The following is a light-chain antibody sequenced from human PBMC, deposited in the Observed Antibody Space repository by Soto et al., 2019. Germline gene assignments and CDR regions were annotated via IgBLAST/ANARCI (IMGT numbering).Light chain of an antibody. CDR3: EQHGSSPRT. V-gene: IGKV3-20*01. CDR2: GVS. Sequence: EIVLTQSPGTLSLSPMEIATLSFMASQSVSSIYFAWYQQKRGQAPRLLIYGVSSRATGIPDRFSGSGSGTDFTLTISRLEPEDSAVYYCEQHGSSPRTFGQGTRLEIK. J-gene: IGKJ5*01. CDR1: QSVSSIY.